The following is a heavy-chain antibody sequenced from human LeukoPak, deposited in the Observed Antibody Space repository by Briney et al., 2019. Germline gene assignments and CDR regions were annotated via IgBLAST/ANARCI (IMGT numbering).Heavy chain of an antibody. D-gene: IGHD3-22*01. Sequence: WGSLRLSCAASGFTFSSYAMSWVRQAPGKGLEWVSAISGSGGSTYYADSVKGRFTISRDNSKNTLYLQMNSLRAEDTAVFYCAKVHYYYDSSGYYWDYWGQGTLVTVSS. CDR3: AKVHYYYDSSGYYWDY. V-gene: IGHV3-23*01. CDR2: ISGSGGST. J-gene: IGHJ4*02. CDR1: GFTFSSYA.